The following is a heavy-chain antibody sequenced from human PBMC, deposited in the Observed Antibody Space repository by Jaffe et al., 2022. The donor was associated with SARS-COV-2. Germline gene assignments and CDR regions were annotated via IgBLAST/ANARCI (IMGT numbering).Heavy chain of an antibody. J-gene: IGHJ5*02. Sequence: QVQLVQSGAEVKKPGASVKVSCKASGYTFTSYDINWVRQATGQGLEWMGWMNPNSGNTGYAQKFQGRVTMTRNTSISTAYMELSSLRSEDTAVYYCARGGYCSGGSCYWFDPWGQGTLVTVSS. CDR1: GYTFTSYD. D-gene: IGHD2-15*01. CDR3: ARGGYCSGGSCYWFDP. CDR2: MNPNSGNT. V-gene: IGHV1-8*01.